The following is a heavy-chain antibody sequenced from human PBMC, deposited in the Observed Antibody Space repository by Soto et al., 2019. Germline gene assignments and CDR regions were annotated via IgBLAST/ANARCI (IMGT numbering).Heavy chain of an antibody. CDR2: INPSGGST. V-gene: IGHV1-46*01. Sequence: ASVKVSCKASGYTFTSYYMHWVRQAPGQGLEWMGIINPSGGSTSYAQKFQGRVTMTRDTSTSTVYMELSSLRSEDTAVYYCARAPVLRFLEWFLWAWGQGTLVTVSS. CDR1: GYTFTSYY. J-gene: IGHJ5*02. D-gene: IGHD3-3*01. CDR3: ARAPVLRFLEWFLWA.